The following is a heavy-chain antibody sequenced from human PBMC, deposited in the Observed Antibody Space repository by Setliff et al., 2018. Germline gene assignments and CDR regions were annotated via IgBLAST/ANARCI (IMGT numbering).Heavy chain of an antibody. CDR3: ARLPPLHTPMALTFDY. D-gene: IGHD5-18*01. J-gene: IGHJ4*02. CDR1: GGSISSGGYY. CDR2: IYYSGSTS. V-gene: IGHV4-31*03. Sequence: SETLSLTCTVSGGSISSGGYYWSWIRQHPGKGLEWIGYIYYSGSTSYYNPSLKSRVTISVDTSKNQFSLRLSSVTAADTAVYYCARLPPLHTPMALTFDYWGQGILVTVSS.